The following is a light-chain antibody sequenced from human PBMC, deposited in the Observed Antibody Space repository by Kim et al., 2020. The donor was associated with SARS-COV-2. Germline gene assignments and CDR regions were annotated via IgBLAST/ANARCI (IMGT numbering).Light chain of an antibody. CDR1: QGISSY. CDR2: AAS. J-gene: IGKJ4*01. Sequence: ASVGDRVTITCRASQGISSYLAWYQQKPGKVPKLLIYAASTLQSGVPSRFSGSGSGTDFTLTISSLQPEDFATYYCQQYNSAPLTFGGGTKVDIK. CDR3: QQYNSAPLT. V-gene: IGKV1-27*01.